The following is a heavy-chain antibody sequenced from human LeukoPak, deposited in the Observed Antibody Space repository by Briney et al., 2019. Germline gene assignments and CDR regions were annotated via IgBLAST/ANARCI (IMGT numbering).Heavy chain of an antibody. CDR1: RFTLDGED. V-gene: IGHV3-9*01. D-gene: IGHD6-6*01. CDR3: AKSGTYSSSSGYIDS. J-gene: IGHJ4*02. Sequence: LRLSCAACRFTLDGEDMHGVGQAPGRDLEWVSSISWNSGNTDYAASVKGRFTIYRDNAKKSLHLQMNSLRAEDTALYYCAKSGTYSSSSGYIDSWGQGTLVTVSS. CDR2: ISWNSGNT.